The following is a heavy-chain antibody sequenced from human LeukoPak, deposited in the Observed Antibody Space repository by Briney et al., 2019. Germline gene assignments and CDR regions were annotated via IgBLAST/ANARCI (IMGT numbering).Heavy chain of an antibody. J-gene: IGHJ5*02. CDR1: GGSISSGGYY. D-gene: IGHD3-3*01. CDR3: ARAEPYDFWIGGSRFDP. V-gene: IGHV4-31*03. Sequence: SETLSLTCTVSGGSISSGGYYWSWIRQHPGKGLEWIGYIYYSGSTYYNPSLKSRVTISVDTSKNQFSLKPSSVTAADTAVYYCARAEPYDFWIGGSRFDPWGQGTLVTVSS. CDR2: IYYSGST.